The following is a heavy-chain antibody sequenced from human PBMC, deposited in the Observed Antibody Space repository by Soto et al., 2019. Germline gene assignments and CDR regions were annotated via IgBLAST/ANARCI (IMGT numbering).Heavy chain of an antibody. V-gene: IGHV4-59*01. D-gene: IGHD1-26*01. J-gene: IGHJ6*02. CDR1: GGSISSYY. CDR3: AREQGWELRNGGYYGMDV. CDR2: IYYSGST. Sequence: TSETLSLTCTVSGGSISSYYWSWIRQPPGKGLEGIGYIYYSGSTNYNPSLKSRVTISVDTSKNQFSLKLSSVTAADTAVYYCAREQGWELRNGGYYGMDVWGQGTTVTVSS.